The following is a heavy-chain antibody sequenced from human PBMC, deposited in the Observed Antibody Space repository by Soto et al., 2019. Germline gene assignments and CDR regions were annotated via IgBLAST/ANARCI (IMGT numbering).Heavy chain of an antibody. J-gene: IGHJ4*02. CDR1: GFTFSNAW. Sequence: EVQLVESGGGLVKPGGSLRLSCAASGFTFSNAWMSWVRQAPGKGLEWVGRIKSETDGGTTDYAAPVKGRFTISRDDSKNTLYLQMNSLKTEDTTVYFCTTTWVLVITTRYYDYWGQGTLVTVSS. CDR3: TTTWVLVITTRYYDY. D-gene: IGHD3-22*01. V-gene: IGHV3-15*01. CDR2: IKSETDGGTT.